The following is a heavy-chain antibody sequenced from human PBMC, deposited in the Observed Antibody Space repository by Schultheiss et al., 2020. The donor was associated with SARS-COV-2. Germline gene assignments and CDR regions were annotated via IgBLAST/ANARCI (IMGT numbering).Heavy chain of an antibody. CDR2: IATSGDT. V-gene: IGHV3-13*04. CDR1: GLTFSSYD. Sequence: GGSLRLSCAASGLTFSSYDMHWVRHVTGKGLEWVSSIATSGDTYYAGPVKGRFTISRENAKNSLYLQMNSLRAGDTAVYYCARGLRGGLDSWGQGTLVTVSS. CDR3: ARGLRGGLDS. J-gene: IGHJ4*02. D-gene: IGHD2-15*01.